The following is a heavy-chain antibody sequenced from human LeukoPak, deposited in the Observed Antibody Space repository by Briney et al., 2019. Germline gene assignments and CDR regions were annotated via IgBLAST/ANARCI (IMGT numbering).Heavy chain of an antibody. CDR2: IWSNGINA. Sequence: GGSLRLSCAASGFSFISCGMHWVRQAPGKGLEWLTVIWSNGINAYYADSVQGRFTISRDDSKNTLYLQMNNLRGEDSAVYYCARERAPFDGFDLWGQGTTVTVSS. V-gene: IGHV3-33*01. J-gene: IGHJ3*01. CDR1: GFSFISCG. CDR3: ARERAPFDGFDL.